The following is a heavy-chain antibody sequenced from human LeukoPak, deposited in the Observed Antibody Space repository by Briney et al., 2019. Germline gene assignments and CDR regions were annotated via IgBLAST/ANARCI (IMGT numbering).Heavy chain of an antibody. CDR1: GESFSGYY. CDR3: ARSEGYYDSSGCFDY. V-gene: IGHV4-59*08. J-gene: IGHJ4*02. Sequence: PSETLSLTCAVYGESFSGYYWSWIRQPPGKGLEWIGYIYYSGSTNYNPSLKSRVTISVDTSKNQFSLKLSSVTAADTAVYYCARSEGYYDSSGCFDYWGQGTLVSVSS. CDR2: IYYSGST. D-gene: IGHD3-22*01.